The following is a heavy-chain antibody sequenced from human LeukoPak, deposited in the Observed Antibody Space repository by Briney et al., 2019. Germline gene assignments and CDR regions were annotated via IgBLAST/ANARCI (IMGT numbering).Heavy chain of an antibody. CDR2: ISFDGTNK. Sequence: SGGSLRLSCTASGVILSNYAMHWVRRPPGRGLEWVAVISFDGTNKYYGDSVEGRFSVSRDNSKNTLYLQMNSLRPDDTAMYYCATDYGDYEPIDYWGQGTLVTVSS. J-gene: IGHJ4*02. D-gene: IGHD4-17*01. CDR1: GVILSNYA. V-gene: IGHV3-30*04. CDR3: ATDYGDYEPIDY.